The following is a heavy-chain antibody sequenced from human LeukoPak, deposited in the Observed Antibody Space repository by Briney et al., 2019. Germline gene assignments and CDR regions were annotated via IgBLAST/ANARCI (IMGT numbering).Heavy chain of an antibody. CDR1: GGSFSGYY. V-gene: IGHV4-34*01. CDR2: INHSGST. D-gene: IGHD1-14*01. J-gene: IGHJ4*02. Sequence: SETLSLTCAAYGGSFSGYYWSWIRQPPGKGLEWIGEINHSGSTNYNPSLKSRVTISVDTSKNQFSLKLSSVTAADTAVYYCASYHGFDYWGQGTLVTVSS. CDR3: ASYHGFDY.